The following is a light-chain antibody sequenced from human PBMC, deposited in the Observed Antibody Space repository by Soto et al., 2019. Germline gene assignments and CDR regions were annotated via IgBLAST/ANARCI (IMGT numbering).Light chain of an antibody. CDR3: LQHNNYPFT. V-gene: IGKV1-17*01. CDR1: QGIGND. CDR2: AAS. J-gene: IGKJ3*01. Sequence: DIQMTQSPSSLSASVGDRVTITCRASQGIGNDLGWYQQQPGKAPKRLIYAASSLQSGVPSRFSGSGSGTEFTLTISSLPPEDFATYYCLQHNNYPFTFGPGNKVDIK.